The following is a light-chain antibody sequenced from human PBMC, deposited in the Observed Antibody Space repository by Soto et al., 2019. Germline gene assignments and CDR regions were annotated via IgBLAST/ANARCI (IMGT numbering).Light chain of an antibody. CDR3: CSYAGGYTFGV. V-gene: IGLV2-11*01. CDR1: TSDVGGYDY. J-gene: IGLJ2*01. CDR2: DVI. Sequence: QPVLTQPRSVSGSPGQSVTISCTGTTSDVGGYDYVSWYQQHPGKAPKLMIYDVIKRPSGVPDRFSGSKSGNTASLTISGLQAEDEADYYCCSYAGGYTFGVFGGGTKLTVL.